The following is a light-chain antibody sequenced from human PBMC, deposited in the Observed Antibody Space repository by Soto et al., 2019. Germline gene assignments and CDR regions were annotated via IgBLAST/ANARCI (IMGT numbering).Light chain of an antibody. CDR3: QQYNEWPRA. V-gene: IGKV3-15*01. Sequence: EIVMTQSPSTLSVSPGERATLSCRASQNINSNLAWYQQSPGQTPRLLIYGTSTRATGIPTRFSGSGSGTEFTLTISSLQSEDFAVYYCQQYNEWPRAFGQGTKVDI. CDR1: QNINSN. J-gene: IGKJ1*01. CDR2: GTS.